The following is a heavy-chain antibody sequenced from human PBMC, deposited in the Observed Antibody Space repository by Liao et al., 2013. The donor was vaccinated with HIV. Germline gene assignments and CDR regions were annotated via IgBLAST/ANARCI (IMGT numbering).Heavy chain of an antibody. CDR1: GGSISSSSYY. CDR3: ARGTGNDFWSGYYRIDY. V-gene: IGHV4-39*07. Sequence: QVHLQESGPGLVKPSETLSLTCSVSGGSISSSSYYWGWIRQSPGKGLEWIGSIYDSGSTYYNPSLKSRVTISVDTSKNQFSLKLSSVTAADTAVYYCARGTGNDFWSGYYRIDYWGQGTQVTVSA. D-gene: IGHD3-3*01. J-gene: IGHJ4*02. CDR2: IYDSGST.